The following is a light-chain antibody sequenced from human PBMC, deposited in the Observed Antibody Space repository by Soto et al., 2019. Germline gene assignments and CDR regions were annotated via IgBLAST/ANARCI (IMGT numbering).Light chain of an antibody. CDR3: QHYHNLPYS. CDR1: QGISSY. CDR2: AAS. Sequence: AIRMTQSPSSLSATTGDRVTITCRASQGISSYLAWYQQKPGKAPKLLIYAASTLQSGVPSRFSGSGSGTDFTFTINSLQPEDIATYYCQHYHNLPYSFGQGSKVDIK. V-gene: IGKV1-8*01. J-gene: IGKJ2*03.